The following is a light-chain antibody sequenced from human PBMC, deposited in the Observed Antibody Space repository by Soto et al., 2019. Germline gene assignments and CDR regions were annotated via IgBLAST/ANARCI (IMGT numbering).Light chain of an antibody. J-gene: IGLJ2*01. CDR2: EGS. V-gene: IGLV2-23*01. CDR3: CSYAGSSTVV. CDR1: SSDVGSYNL. Sequence: QPVLTQPASVSGSPGQSITISCTGTSSDVGSYNLVSWYQQRPGKAPKLMIYEGSKRPSGVSNRFSGSKSGNTASLTISGLQAEDEADYYCCSYAGSSTVVFGGGTKLTVL.